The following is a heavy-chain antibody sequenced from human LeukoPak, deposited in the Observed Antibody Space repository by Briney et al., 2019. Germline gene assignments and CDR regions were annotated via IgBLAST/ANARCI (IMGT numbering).Heavy chain of an antibody. CDR1: GFTFSSIA. Sequence: GGSLRLSCAASGFTFSSIAMSWVRQAPDKGLEWVSTISGSGGGTYYADSVKGRFTISRDDSKNTLYLQMNSLRADDTAVYYCARDLGRYRNNFFDYWGQGNLVTVSS. J-gene: IGHJ4*02. CDR3: ARDLGRYRNNFFDY. V-gene: IGHV3-23*01. CDR2: ISGSGGGT. D-gene: IGHD1-26*01.